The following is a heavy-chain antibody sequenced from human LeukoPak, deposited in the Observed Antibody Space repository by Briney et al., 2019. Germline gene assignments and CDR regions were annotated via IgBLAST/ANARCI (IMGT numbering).Heavy chain of an antibody. Sequence: SETLSLTCTVSGGSISSSSYYWGWIRQPPGKGLEWIGSIYYSGSTYYNPSLKSRVTISVDTSKNQFSLKLSSVTAADTAVYYCAGRRLSIAARPGLDYWGQGTLVTVSS. CDR3: AGRRLSIAARPGLDY. CDR2: IYYSGST. V-gene: IGHV4-39*07. D-gene: IGHD6-6*01. CDR1: GGSISSSSYY. J-gene: IGHJ4*02.